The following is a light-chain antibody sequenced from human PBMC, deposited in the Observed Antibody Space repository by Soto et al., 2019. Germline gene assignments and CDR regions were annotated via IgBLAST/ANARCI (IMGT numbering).Light chain of an antibody. Sequence: DLQMTQSPSSVSASVGDRVTITCRASQGINSWLAWYQQKPGKAPKLLISAASNLQSGVASRSSGGGAGIDFILTISRMQAEDFAAYYCLLAYIVTFTFGGGTKVEIK. V-gene: IGKV1D-12*01. CDR3: LLAYIVTFT. CDR1: QGINSW. J-gene: IGKJ4*01. CDR2: AAS.